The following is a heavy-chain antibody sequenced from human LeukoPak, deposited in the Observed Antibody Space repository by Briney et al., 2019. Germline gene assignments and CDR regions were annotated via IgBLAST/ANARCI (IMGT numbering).Heavy chain of an antibody. Sequence: PGGSLRLSCAASGFTFSSYGMHWVRQAPGKGLEWVANIKQDGSEKYYVDSVKGRFTISRDNAKNSLYLQMNSLRAEDTAVYYCASSRNEMATTYWGQGTLVTVSS. D-gene: IGHD5-24*01. CDR1: GFTFSSYG. CDR2: IKQDGSEK. V-gene: IGHV3-7*01. CDR3: ASSRNEMATTY. J-gene: IGHJ4*02.